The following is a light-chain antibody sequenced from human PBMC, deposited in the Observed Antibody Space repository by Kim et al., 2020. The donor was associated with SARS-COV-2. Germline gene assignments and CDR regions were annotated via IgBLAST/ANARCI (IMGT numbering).Light chain of an antibody. CDR2: GNT. V-gene: IGLV1-40*01. J-gene: IGLJ3*02. Sequence: QRVTISCTGSSANIGAYYDVHWYQQLPGTAPKLLIHGNTNRPSGVPDRFSGSKSGTSASLDITGLQAEDEAVYYCQSYDRGLSGSVFGGGTQLTVL. CDR3: QSYDRGLSGSV. CDR1: SANIGAYYD.